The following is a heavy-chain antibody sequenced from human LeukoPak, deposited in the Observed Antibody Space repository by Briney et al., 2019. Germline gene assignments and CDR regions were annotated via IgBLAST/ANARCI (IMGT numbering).Heavy chain of an antibody. D-gene: IGHD3-22*01. CDR2: IYYSGST. V-gene: IGHV4-61*01. Sequence: SETLSLTCTVPGGSITSSTYFWVWIRQPPGKGLEWIGYIYYSGSTNYNPSLKSRVTISVDTSKNQFSLKLSSVTAADTAVYYCARDRGDYDSSGYYGYFDYWGQGALVTVSS. CDR3: ARDRGDYDSSGYYGYFDY. CDR1: GGSITSSTYF. J-gene: IGHJ4*02.